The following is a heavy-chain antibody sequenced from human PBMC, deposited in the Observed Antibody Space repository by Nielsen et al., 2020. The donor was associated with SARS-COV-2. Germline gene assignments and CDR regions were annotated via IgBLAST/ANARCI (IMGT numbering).Heavy chain of an antibody. CDR3: ARPFSTYCSGGSCNSGNY. CDR1: GFTFSSYA. D-gene: IGHD2-15*01. V-gene: IGHV3-23*01. J-gene: IGHJ4*02. Sequence: GGSLRLSCAASGFTFSSYAMSWVRQAPGKGLEWVSAISGSGGSTYYADSVKGRFTISRDNSKNTLYLQMNSLRAEDTAVYYCARPFSTYCSGGSCNSGNYWGQGTLVTVSS. CDR2: ISGSGGST.